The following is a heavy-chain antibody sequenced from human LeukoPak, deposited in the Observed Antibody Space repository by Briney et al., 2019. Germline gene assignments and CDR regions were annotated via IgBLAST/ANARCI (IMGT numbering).Heavy chain of an antibody. D-gene: IGHD3-22*01. Sequence: GASVKVSCKASGGTFSSYAISWVRQAPGQGLEWMGGIIPIFGTANYAQKFQGRVTITTDESTSTAYMELSSLRSEDTAVYYCARRXDSSXXXXSXAFXIWGQGTM. CDR2: IIPIFGTA. J-gene: IGHJ3*02. CDR1: GGTFSSYA. V-gene: IGHV1-69*05. CDR3: ARRXDSSXXXXSXAFXI.